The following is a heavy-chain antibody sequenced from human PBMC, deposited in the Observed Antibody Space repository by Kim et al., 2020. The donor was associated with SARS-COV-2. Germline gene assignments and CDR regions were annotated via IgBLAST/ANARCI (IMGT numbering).Heavy chain of an antibody. CDR3: ARDYGDYLHYFDY. V-gene: IGHV4-59*13. J-gene: IGHJ4*02. CDR1: GGSISSYS. D-gene: IGHD4-17*01. CDR2: IYRSGST. Sequence: SETLSLTCTVSGGSISSYSWSWIRQPPGKGLEWIGYIYRSGSTNYNPSLKSRVTISVDTSKNQFSLKLNSVTAADTAVYFCARDYGDYLHYFDYWGQGTLVTVSS.